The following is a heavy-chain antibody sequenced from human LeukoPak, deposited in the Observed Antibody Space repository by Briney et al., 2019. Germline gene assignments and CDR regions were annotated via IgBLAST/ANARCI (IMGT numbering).Heavy chain of an antibody. CDR3: ARGRVTMVPDY. Sequence: PSETLSLTCAVYGGAFRGFYWSWIRKPPGKGLDWIGEINHSGRTNYNPSLKSRVPISEDTSKSQSSPKLSSVTAADTAVYYWARGRVTMVPDYWGQGTLVSVSS. J-gene: IGHJ4*02. V-gene: IGHV4-34*01. D-gene: IGHD3-10*01. CDR1: GGAFRGFY. CDR2: INHSGRT.